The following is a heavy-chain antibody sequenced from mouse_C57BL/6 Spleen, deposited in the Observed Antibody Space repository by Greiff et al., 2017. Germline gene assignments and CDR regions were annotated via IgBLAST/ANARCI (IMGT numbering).Heavy chain of an antibody. J-gene: IGHJ1*03. V-gene: IGHV1-42*01. CDR2: INPSTGGT. CDR1: GYSFTGFY. D-gene: IGHD1-1*01. CDR3: ARRSGSGYGYMDV. Sequence: VQLQQSGPELVKPGASVKISCKASGYSFTGFYMNWVKQSPVQSLEWIGEINPSTGGTTYNQKFKAKATLTVDKSSSTAYMQLKSLTSEDSAVYYCARRSGSGYGYMDVWGTGTTVTVSS.